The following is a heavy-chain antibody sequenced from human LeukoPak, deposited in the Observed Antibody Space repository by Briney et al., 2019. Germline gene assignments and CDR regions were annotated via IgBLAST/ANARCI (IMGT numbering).Heavy chain of an antibody. V-gene: IGHV3-48*03. CDR3: ARVIRRFGEFSSDY. CDR2: ISGSGSSI. CDR1: GFTFSRFE. J-gene: IGHJ4*02. Sequence: GGSLRLSCVASGFTFSRFEMNWVRQAPGKGLEWVSYISGSGSSIYYADSVKGRFTISRDNAKNTLYLQMNSLRDEDTAVYYCARVIRRFGEFSSDYWGQGTPVTVSS. D-gene: IGHD3-10*01.